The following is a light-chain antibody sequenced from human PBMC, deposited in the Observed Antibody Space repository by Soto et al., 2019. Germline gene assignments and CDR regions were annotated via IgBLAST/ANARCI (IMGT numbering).Light chain of an antibody. CDR1: QSVSSSF. V-gene: IGKV3-20*01. CDR2: GAS. J-gene: IGKJ1*01. CDR3: QQYHSSLWT. Sequence: EVVLTQSPGTLSLSPGDRATLSCRASQSVSSSFLAWYQQNPGQPPRLLIYGASTRATGIPDRFSGSGSGTDFTLTISRLEPEDFAVYYCQQYHSSLWTFGQGTKVEIK.